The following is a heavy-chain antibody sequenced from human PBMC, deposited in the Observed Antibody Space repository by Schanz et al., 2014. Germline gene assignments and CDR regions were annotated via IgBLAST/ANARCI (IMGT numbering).Heavy chain of an antibody. Sequence: DLVESGGGLIQRGESLRLSCEASEFTFSSYKMNWVRQAPGKGLEWVSSISSSGSYIHYADSVKGRFTISRDNSKNTLYLQMNSLRAEDTAVYYCAKQIHYDILTVTRNWGQGTLVTVSS. V-gene: IGHV3-21*04. J-gene: IGHJ4*02. CDR2: ISSSGSYI. CDR3: AKQIHYDILTVTRN. D-gene: IGHD3-9*01. CDR1: EFTFSSYK.